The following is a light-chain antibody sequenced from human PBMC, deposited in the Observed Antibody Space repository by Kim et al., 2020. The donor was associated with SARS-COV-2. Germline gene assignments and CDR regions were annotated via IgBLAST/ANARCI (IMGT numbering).Light chain of an antibody. V-gene: IGKV3-15*01. Sequence: EIVMTQSPATLSVSPGERATLSCRASQSVSSNLAWYQQKPGQAPRLLIYGASTRATGIPARFSGSGSGTEFTLTISSLQSEDFAVYYCQQYNNWHPMYTFGQGTKLEI. J-gene: IGKJ2*01. CDR1: QSVSSN. CDR3: QQYNNWHPMYT. CDR2: GAS.